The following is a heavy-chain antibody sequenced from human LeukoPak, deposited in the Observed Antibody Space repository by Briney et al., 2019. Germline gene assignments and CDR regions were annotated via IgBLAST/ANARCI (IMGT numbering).Heavy chain of an antibody. D-gene: IGHD6-13*01. CDR3: AREERYSSSWYEIYYYYYGMDV. CDR2: IYYSGST. CDR1: GGSVSSGSYY. V-gene: IGHV4-61*01. Sequence: SETLSLTCTVSGGSVSSGSYYWSWIRQPPGKGLEWIGYIYYSGSTNYNPSLKSRVTISVDTSKNQFSLKLSSVTAADTAVYYCAREERYSSSWYEIYYYYYGMDVWGQGTTVTVSS. J-gene: IGHJ6*02.